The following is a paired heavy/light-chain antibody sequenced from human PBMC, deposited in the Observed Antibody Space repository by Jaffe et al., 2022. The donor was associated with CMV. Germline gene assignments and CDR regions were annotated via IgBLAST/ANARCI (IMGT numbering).Heavy chain of an antibody. Sequence: EVQLLESGGGLVQPGGSLRLSCAASGFTFSSYAMSWVRQAPGKGLEWVSAISGSGGSTYYADSVKGRFTISRDNSKNTLYLQMNSLRAEDTAVYYCAKEVGYNWNYLLAAETYFDYWGQGTLVTVSS. CDR1: GFTFSSYA. V-gene: IGHV3-23*01. D-gene: IGHD1-7*01. J-gene: IGHJ4*02. CDR2: ISGSGGST. CDR3: AKEVGYNWNYLLAAETYFDY.
Light chain of an antibody. CDR1: NIGSKS. Sequence: SYVLTQPPSVSVAPGKTARITCGGNNIGSKSVHWYQQKPGQAPVLVIYYDSDRPSGIPERFSGSNSGNTATLTISRVEAGDEADYYCQVWDSSSDPHVVFGGGTKLTVL. J-gene: IGLJ2*01. CDR3: QVWDSSSDPHVV. V-gene: IGLV3-21*04. CDR2: YDS.